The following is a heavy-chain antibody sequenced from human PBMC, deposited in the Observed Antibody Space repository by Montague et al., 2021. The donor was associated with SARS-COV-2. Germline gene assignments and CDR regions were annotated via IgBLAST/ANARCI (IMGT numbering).Heavy chain of an antibody. Sequence: SETLSLTCTVTGGPISGSRDYWGWIRQSPGKGLEWIASVDYSGNTYYSPSLKSRLTISVDTSKNQFSLKLNSVTAADTALYYCARREYSYGWGDWGQGTLVTVSS. D-gene: IGHD5-18*01. CDR3: ARREYSYGWGD. J-gene: IGHJ4*02. CDR1: GGPISGSRDY. CDR2: VDYSGNT. V-gene: IGHV4-39*01.